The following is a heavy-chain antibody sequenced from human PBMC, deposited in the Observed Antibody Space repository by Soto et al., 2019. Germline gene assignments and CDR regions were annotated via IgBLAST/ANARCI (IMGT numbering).Heavy chain of an antibody. Sequence: QVQLVESGGGVVQPGRSLRLSCAASGFTFSSSTMYWVRQAPGKGLEWVAIISSDENNKYCADSVKGRFIISRDNSKNTLYLQINSLRHEDTAVYYCARGGGGKWEPWGQGTLVTVSS. J-gene: IGHJ4*02. CDR2: ISSDENNK. V-gene: IGHV3-30-3*01. D-gene: IGHD1-26*01. CDR1: GFTFSSST. CDR3: ARGGGGKWEP.